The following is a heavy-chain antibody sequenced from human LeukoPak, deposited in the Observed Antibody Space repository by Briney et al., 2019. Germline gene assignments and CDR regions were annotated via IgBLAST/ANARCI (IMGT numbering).Heavy chain of an antibody. D-gene: IGHD3-10*01. CDR1: GSFINSYY. CDR3: ARDKLLWFGESDANWFDP. J-gene: IGHJ5*02. Sequence: SETLSLTCTVSGSFINSYYWSWIRQPAGKGLEWVGNIYTSGSTNYNPSLKSRVTMSVDTSKNQFSLKLSSVTAADTAVYYCARDKLLWFGESDANWFDPWGLGTLVTVSS. CDR2: IYTSGST. V-gene: IGHV4-4*07.